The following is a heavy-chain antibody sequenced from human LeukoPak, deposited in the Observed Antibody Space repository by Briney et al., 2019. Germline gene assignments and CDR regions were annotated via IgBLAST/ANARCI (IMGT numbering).Heavy chain of an antibody. D-gene: IGHD1-14*01. J-gene: IGHJ4*02. CDR3: AKLAGSCVSRSCRYFDY. CDR2: IIADGVDT. Sequence: GGSLRLSCGASGFSFRSYAMGWVRQAPGKGLEWVSLIIADGVDTYYADSVKGRFTISRDNSKNTLYLQMTSLRDDDTAVYYCAKLAGSCVSRSCRYFDYWGQGTLVSVSS. CDR1: GFSFRSYA. V-gene: IGHV3-23*01.